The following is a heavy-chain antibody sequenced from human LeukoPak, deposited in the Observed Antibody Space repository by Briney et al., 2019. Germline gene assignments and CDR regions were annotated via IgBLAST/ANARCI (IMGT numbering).Heavy chain of an antibody. Sequence: SETLSLTCTVSGGSISSYYWSWIRQPTGKGLEWIGRIYTSGTTHYNPSLKSRVTMSVDTSKNQFSLKLSSVTAADTAVYYCARLSTVTTSFDYWGQGTLVTVSS. V-gene: IGHV4-4*07. CDR1: GGSISSYY. CDR3: ARLSTVTTSFDY. D-gene: IGHD4-17*01. CDR2: IYTSGTT. J-gene: IGHJ4*02.